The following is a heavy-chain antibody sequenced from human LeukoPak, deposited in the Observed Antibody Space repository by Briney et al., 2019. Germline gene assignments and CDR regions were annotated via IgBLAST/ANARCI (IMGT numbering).Heavy chain of an antibody. CDR3: AKAPYSSGWSYFDY. D-gene: IGHD6-19*01. J-gene: IGHJ4*02. CDR1: GFTVSSNY. Sequence: GGSLRLSCAASGFTVSSNYMSWVRQAPGKGLEWVSVIYSGGSTYYADSVKGRFTISRDNSKNSLYLQMNSLRAEDTALYYCAKAPYSSGWSYFDYWGQGTLVTVSS. V-gene: IGHV3-53*05. CDR2: IYSGGST.